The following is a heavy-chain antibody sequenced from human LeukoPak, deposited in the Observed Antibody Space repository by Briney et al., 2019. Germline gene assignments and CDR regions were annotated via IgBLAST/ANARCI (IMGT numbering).Heavy chain of an antibody. V-gene: IGHV3-23*01. CDR2: ISGSGGST. CDR1: GFTFSSYA. CDR3: ARAAQYQLPVQIVFEYYFDY. Sequence: GASLRLSCAASGFTFSSYAMSWVRQAPGKGLEWVSAISGSGGSTYYADSVKGRFTISRDNSKNTLYLQMNSLRAEDTAVYYCARAAQYQLPVQIVFEYYFDYWGQGTLVTVSS. D-gene: IGHD2-2*01. J-gene: IGHJ4*02.